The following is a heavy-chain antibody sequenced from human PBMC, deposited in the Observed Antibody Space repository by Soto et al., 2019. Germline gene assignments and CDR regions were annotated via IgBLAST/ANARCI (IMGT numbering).Heavy chain of an antibody. Sequence: GGSLRLSCAASGFTFSSYAMHWVRQAPGKGLEWVAVISYDGSNKYYADSVKGRFTISRDNSKNTLYLQMNSLRAEDTAVYYCARGPSIPYYDILTGPFDYWGQGTLVTVSS. D-gene: IGHD3-9*01. V-gene: IGHV3-30-3*01. J-gene: IGHJ4*02. CDR3: ARGPSIPYYDILTGPFDY. CDR1: GFTFSSYA. CDR2: ISYDGSNK.